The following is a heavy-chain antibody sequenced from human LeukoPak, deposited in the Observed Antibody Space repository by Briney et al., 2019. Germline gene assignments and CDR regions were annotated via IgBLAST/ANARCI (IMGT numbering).Heavy chain of an antibody. D-gene: IGHD3-10*01. CDR1: GGSVSSGSYY. CDR3: ARAVRSMVRGVINYYGMDV. V-gene: IGHV4-61*01. Sequence: PSETLSLTCTVSGGSVSSGSYYWSWIRQPPGKGLEWIGYIYYSGSTNYNPSLKSRVTISVDTSKNQFSLKLSSVTAADTAVYYCARAVRSMVRGVINYYGMDVWGQGTTVTVSS. J-gene: IGHJ6*02. CDR2: IYYSGST.